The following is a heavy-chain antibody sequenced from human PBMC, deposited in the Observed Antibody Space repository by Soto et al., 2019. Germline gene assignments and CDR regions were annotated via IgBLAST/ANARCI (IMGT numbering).Heavy chain of an antibody. CDR3: ARGQYSYGYFYFDY. CDR1: GGSISSYY. CDR2: IYYSGST. Sequence: NPSETLSLTCTVSGGSISSYYWSWIRQPPGKGLEWIGYIYYSGSTNYNPSLKSRVTISVDTSKNQFSLKLSSVTAADTAVYYCARGQYSYGYFYFDYWGQGTLVTVSS. V-gene: IGHV4-59*01. J-gene: IGHJ4*02. D-gene: IGHD5-18*01.